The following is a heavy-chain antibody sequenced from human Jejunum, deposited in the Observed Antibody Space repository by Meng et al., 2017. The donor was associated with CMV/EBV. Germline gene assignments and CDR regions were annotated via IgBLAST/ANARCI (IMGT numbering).Heavy chain of an antibody. Sequence: YYWGWIRQPPGKGLEWIGSIYYSGSTYYKPSLKSRVTISVDTSKNQFSLKLSSVTAADTAVYYCARLFLSQGYCSSTSCSNHFDYWGQGTRVTVSS. CDR2: IYYSGST. J-gene: IGHJ4*02. V-gene: IGHV4-38-2*01. CDR3: ARLFLSQGYCSSTSCSNHFDY. CDR1: YY. D-gene: IGHD2-2*01.